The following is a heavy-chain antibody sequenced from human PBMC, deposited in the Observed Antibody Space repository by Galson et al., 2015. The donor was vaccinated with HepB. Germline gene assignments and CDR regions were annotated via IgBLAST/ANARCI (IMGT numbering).Heavy chain of an antibody. V-gene: IGHV3-66*01. J-gene: IGHJ4*02. D-gene: IGHD2-2*01. Sequence: SLRLSCAASGFTVSSNYMSWVRQAPGKGLEWVSVIYSGGSTYYADSVKGRFTISRDNSKNTLYLQMNSLRAEDTAVYYCARGEWESSSTSCYLRYWGQGTLVTVSS. CDR2: IYSGGST. CDR1: GFTVSSNY. CDR3: ARGEWESSSTSCYLRY.